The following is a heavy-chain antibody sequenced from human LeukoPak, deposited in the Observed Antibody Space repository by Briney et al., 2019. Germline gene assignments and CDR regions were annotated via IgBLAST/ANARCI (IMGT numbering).Heavy chain of an antibody. CDR1: GGSISSSNW. Sequence: SETLSLTCAVSGGSISSSNWWSWARQPPGKGLEWIGEIYHSGSTNYNPSLKSRVTISVDKSKNQFSLKLSSVTAADTAVYYCARGPRTYYYDSSGYYFDYWGQGTLVTVSS. J-gene: IGHJ4*02. D-gene: IGHD3-22*01. V-gene: IGHV4-4*02. CDR2: IYHSGST. CDR3: ARGPRTYYYDSSGYYFDY.